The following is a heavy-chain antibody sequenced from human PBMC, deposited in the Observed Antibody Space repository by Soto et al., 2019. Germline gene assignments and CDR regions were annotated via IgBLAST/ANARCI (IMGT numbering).Heavy chain of an antibody. D-gene: IGHD3-10*01. V-gene: IGHV2-5*02. CDR2: IYWDDDN. Sequence: QITLKESGPTLVKPTQTLTLTCTFSGFSFSFNGVAVGWIRQPPGQGLEWLALIYWDDDNRYNPSLKDRLTITIDTARNQVVLTMTNMDPVDTATYYCARKRDVSRGFKYWGQGTLVTVSS. CDR1: GFSFSFNGVA. J-gene: IGHJ4*02. CDR3: ARKRDVSRGFKY.